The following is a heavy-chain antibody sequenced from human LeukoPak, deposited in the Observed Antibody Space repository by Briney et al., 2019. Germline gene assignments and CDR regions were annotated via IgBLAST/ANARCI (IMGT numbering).Heavy chain of an antibody. Sequence: SETLSLTCSVSGGSISSHNYFWGWIRQPPGEGLEWIGYIHYSGRTFYNPSLKSRVSISRDTSKNQFSLRLSSVTAADTAVYYCAREVDEAADSYGFDIWGRGTMVTDSS. CDR3: AREVDEAADSYGFDI. CDR2: IHYSGRT. CDR1: GGSISSHNYF. V-gene: IGHV4-30-4*01. D-gene: IGHD6-13*01. J-gene: IGHJ3*02.